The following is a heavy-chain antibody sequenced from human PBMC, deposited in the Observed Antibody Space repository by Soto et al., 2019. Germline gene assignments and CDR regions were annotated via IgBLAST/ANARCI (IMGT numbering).Heavy chain of an antibody. Sequence: QITLKESGPTLVKPTQTLTLTCAFSGFSLSTSGVGVGWIRQPPGKALEWLAVIFWNDDKRYSPSVKSRLTITKDTTRNQVVLTMTNMDPVDTGTYYCARRGEQASQPLDSWGQGSLVTVS. CDR3: ARRGEQASQPLDS. CDR1: GFSLSTSGVG. V-gene: IGHV2-5*01. D-gene: IGHD2-21*01. CDR2: IFWNDDK. J-gene: IGHJ4*02.